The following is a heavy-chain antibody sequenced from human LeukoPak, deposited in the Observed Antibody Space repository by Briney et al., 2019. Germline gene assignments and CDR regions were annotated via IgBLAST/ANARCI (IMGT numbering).Heavy chain of an antibody. CDR3: AKDRGFGVFFQYYFDY. J-gene: IGHJ4*02. CDR2: LSYDGSNQ. D-gene: IGHD3-10*01. Sequence: PGGSLRLSCAASGFTFSGYGMHWVRQAPGKGLEWVAALSYDGSNQYYADSVKGRFTISRDNSKTTLYLQMNSLRAEDTAVYYCAKDRGFGVFFQYYFDYWGQGTLVTVSS. CDR1: GFTFSGYG. V-gene: IGHV3-30*18.